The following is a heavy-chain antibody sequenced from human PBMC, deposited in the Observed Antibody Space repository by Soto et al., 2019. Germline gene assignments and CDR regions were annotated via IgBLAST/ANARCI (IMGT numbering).Heavy chain of an antibody. CDR3: AKDLYLYDIPPRGAFDI. Sequence: GGSMRLSCAASGLTFSSYGMHWVRQAPGKGLEWVAVISYDGSNKYYADSVKGRFTISRDNSKNTLYLQMNSLRAEDTAVYYCAKDLYLYDIPPRGAFDIWGQGTMVTVSS. D-gene: IGHD3-9*01. V-gene: IGHV3-30*18. CDR1: GLTFSSYG. CDR2: ISYDGSNK. J-gene: IGHJ3*02.